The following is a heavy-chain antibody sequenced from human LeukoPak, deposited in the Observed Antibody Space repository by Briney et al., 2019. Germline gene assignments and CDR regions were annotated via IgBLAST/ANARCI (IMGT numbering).Heavy chain of an antibody. CDR2: IIPIFGTA. V-gene: IGHV1-69*06. D-gene: IGHD2-21*01. CDR3: ARDPQGGDGCGADCLGY. Sequence: SVKVSCKASGGTFSSYAISWVRQAPGQGLEWMGRIIPIFGTANYAQKFQGRVTITADKSTSTAYMELSSLRSEDTAVYYCARDPQGGDGCGADCLGYWGQGTLVTVSS. J-gene: IGHJ4*02. CDR1: GGTFSSYA.